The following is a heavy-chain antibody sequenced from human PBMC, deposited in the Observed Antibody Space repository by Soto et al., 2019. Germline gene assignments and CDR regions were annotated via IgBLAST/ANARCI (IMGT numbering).Heavy chain of an antibody. Sequence: EVQLLESGGGLVQPGGSLRLSCTASGFTFSLFALKWVRQVPGKGLEWVSTTTYSGDFTHYAESVKGRFTVSRDNSKNMLYLQMNSLRAEDSALYYCARDHSTGYATYTGYWGRGTLVTVSS. CDR2: TTYSGDFT. CDR3: ARDHSTGYATYTGY. V-gene: IGHV3-23*01. J-gene: IGHJ4*02. CDR1: GFTFSLFA. D-gene: IGHD5-12*01.